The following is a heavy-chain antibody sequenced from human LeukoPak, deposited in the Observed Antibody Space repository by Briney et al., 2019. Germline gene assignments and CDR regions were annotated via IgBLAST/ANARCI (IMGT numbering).Heavy chain of an antibody. CDR2: ISWNSGSI. J-gene: IGHJ4*02. Sequence: GRSLRLSCAASGFTFDDYAMHWVRQAPGKGLEWVSGISWNSGSIGYADSVKGRFTISRDNAKNSLYLQMNSLRAEDMALYYCAKAGYSYGPYSYYFDYWGQGTLVTVFS. CDR3: AKAGYSYGPYSYYFDY. V-gene: IGHV3-9*03. CDR1: GFTFDDYA. D-gene: IGHD5-18*01.